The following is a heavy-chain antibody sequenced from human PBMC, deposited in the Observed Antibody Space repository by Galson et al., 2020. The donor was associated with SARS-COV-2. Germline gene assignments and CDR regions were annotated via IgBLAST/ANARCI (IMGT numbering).Heavy chain of an antibody. CDR1: ARSINSGSYY. Sequence: SETLSLTCTLSARSINSGSYYWSWIRQTAGKGLEWIGRIYTSGSTHYNPSLKSLVTISLATSKNQFSLRLSSVTAADTAVYYCARESRWARYLDSWGQGTLGTVSS. CDR2: IYTSGST. D-gene: IGHD1-26*01. CDR3: ARESRWARYLDS. V-gene: IGHV4-61*02. J-gene: IGHJ4*02.